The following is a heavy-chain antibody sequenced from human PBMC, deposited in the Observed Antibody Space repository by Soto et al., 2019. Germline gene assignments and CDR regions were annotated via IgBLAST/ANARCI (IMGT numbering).Heavy chain of an antibody. J-gene: IGHJ3*02. V-gene: IGHV3-23*01. D-gene: IGHD6-13*01. CDR3: AKDYGSRRQQLVLGAFDI. CDR2: ISGSGGST. Sequence: EVQLLESGGGLVQPGGSLRLSCAASGFTFSSYAMSWVRQAPGKGLEWVSAISGSGGSTYYADSVKGRFTISRDNAKNTLYLQMNSLRAEDTAVYYCAKDYGSRRQQLVLGAFDIWGQGTMVTVSS. CDR1: GFTFSSYA.